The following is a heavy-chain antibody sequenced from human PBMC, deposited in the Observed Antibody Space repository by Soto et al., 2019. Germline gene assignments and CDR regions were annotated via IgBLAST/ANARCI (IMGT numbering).Heavy chain of an antibody. CDR3: AKHNYYDSSGYYFISDY. J-gene: IGHJ4*02. Sequence: GGSLRLSCAASGFTFSSYAMSWVRQAPGKGLEWVSAISGSGGSTYYADSVKGRFTISRDNSKNTLYLQMNSLRAEDTAVYYCAKHNYYDSSGYYFISDYWGQGTLVTVSS. V-gene: IGHV3-23*01. D-gene: IGHD3-22*01. CDR2: ISGSGGST. CDR1: GFTFSSYA.